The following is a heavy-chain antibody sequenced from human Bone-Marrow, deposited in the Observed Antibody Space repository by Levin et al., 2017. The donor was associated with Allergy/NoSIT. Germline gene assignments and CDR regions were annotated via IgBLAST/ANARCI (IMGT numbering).Heavy chain of an antibody. Sequence: GGSLRLSCAASGFTFSSYAMHWVRQAPGKGLEWVAVISYDGSNKYYADSVKGRFTISRDNSKNTLYLQMNSLRAEDTAVYYCAKRAFTYGYAPDYWGQGTLVTVSS. J-gene: IGHJ4*02. CDR1: GFTFSSYA. CDR3: AKRAFTYGYAPDY. V-gene: IGHV3-30-3*02. CDR2: ISYDGSNK. D-gene: IGHD5-18*01.